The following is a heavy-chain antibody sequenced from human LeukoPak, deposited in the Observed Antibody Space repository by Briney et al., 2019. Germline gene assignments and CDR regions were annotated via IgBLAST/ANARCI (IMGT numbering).Heavy chain of an antibody. D-gene: IGHD3-3*01. J-gene: IGHJ6*02. V-gene: IGHV3-11*01. CDR1: GFTFSDYY. CDR3: ARDLKRSEYYDFWSGYSYYYYYGMDV. Sequence: GGSLRLSCAASGFTFSDYYMSWIRQAPGKGLEWVSYISSSGSTIYYADSVKGRFTISRDNAKNSLYLQMNSLRAEDTAVYYCARDLKRSEYYDFWSGYSYYYYYGMDVWGQGTTVTVSS. CDR2: ISSSGSTI.